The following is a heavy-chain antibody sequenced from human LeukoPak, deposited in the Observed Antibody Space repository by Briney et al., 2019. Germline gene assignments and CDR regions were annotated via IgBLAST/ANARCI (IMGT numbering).Heavy chain of an antibody. V-gene: IGHV4-34*01. CDR2: INHSGST. CDR1: GGSFSGYY. CDR3: ARGDSSGYYFPD. Sequence: SETLSLTCAVYGGSFSGYYWSWIRQPPGKGLEWIGEINHSGSTNYNPSLKSRVTISVDTSKNQLSLKLSSVTAADTAVYYCARGDSSGYYFPDWGQGTLVTVSS. D-gene: IGHD3-22*01. J-gene: IGHJ1*01.